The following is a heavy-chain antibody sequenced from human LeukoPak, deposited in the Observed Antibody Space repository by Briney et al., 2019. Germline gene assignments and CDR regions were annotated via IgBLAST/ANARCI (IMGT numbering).Heavy chain of an antibody. V-gene: IGHV1-3*01. Sequence: ASVKVSCKASGYTFTNYAMHWVRQAPGQRVEWMGWINAGNGNTKYSQKFQGRVTITRDTSASTAYMELSSLRSEDTAVYFCAKDREYYGSGTSWFDPWGQGTLVTVSS. D-gene: IGHD3-10*01. CDR2: INAGNGNT. CDR1: GYTFTNYA. CDR3: AKDREYYGSGTSWFDP. J-gene: IGHJ5*02.